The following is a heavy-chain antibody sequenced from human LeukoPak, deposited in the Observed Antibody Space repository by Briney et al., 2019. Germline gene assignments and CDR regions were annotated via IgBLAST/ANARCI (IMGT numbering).Heavy chain of an antibody. D-gene: IGHD6-19*01. CDR2: ISGSGGST. Sequence: GGSLRLSCAASGFTFTNYAMSWVRQAPGKGLEWVSAISGSGGSTYYADSVKGRFTISRDNSKNTLYLQMNSLRAEDTAVYYCAKDLAVAGNGLDYWGQGTLVTVSS. J-gene: IGHJ4*02. CDR1: GFTFTNYA. CDR3: AKDLAVAGNGLDY. V-gene: IGHV3-23*01.